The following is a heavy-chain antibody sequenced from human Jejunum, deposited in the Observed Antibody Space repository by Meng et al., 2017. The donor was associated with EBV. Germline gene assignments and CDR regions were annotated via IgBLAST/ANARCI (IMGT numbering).Heavy chain of an antibody. CDR2: ISNDGNNK. Sequence: GEVVECGGGMVYPRWSLCLSWAASGFTVSGHAMQWVRQAPGKGLKWVALISNDGNNKYYADSVKGLFTVPRDNSKNTPHLQMNSRGVDDTALYYCTREWGADYWGQGTLVTVSS. D-gene: IGHD3-16*01. V-gene: IGHV3-30-3*01. CDR1: GFTVSGHA. CDR3: TREWGADY. J-gene: IGHJ4*02.